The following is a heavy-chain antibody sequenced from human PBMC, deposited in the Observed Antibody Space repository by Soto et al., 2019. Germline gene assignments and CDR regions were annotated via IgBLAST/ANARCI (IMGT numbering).Heavy chain of an antibody. CDR1: GGSFSGYY. D-gene: IGHD3-22*01. Sequence: SETLSLTCAVYGGSFSGYYWSWIRQPPGKGLEWIGEINHSGSTNYNPSLKSRVTISVDTSKNQSSLKLSSVTAADTAVYYCARGSPMYYYDSSGYYYYYGMDVWGQGTTVTVSS. CDR3: ARGSPMYYYDSSGYYYYYGMDV. V-gene: IGHV4-34*01. J-gene: IGHJ6*02. CDR2: INHSGST.